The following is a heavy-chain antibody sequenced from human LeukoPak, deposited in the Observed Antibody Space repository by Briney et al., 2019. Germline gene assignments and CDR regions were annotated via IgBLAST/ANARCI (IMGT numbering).Heavy chain of an antibody. V-gene: IGHV4-39*01. CDR2: IYYSGSA. CDR1: GGSISSSSYY. Sequence: PSETLSLTCTVSGGSISSSSYYWGWIRQPPGKGLEWIGNIYYSGSAYYNPSLKSRITISVDTSKNQFSLKLNSMTAADTAVYYCARRVWFGGDWTDGNWFDPWGQGTLVTVSS. J-gene: IGHJ5*02. CDR3: ARRVWFGGDWTDGNWFDP. D-gene: IGHD3-10*01.